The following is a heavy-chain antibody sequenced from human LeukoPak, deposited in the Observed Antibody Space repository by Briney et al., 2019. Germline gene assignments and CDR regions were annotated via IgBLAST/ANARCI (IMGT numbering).Heavy chain of an antibody. Sequence: PSETLSLTCTVSGGSISSGSYYWSWIRQPAGKGLEWIGRIYTSGSTNYNPSLKSRVTISVDTSKNQFSLKLSSVTAADTAVYYCAREAAAAEYYYYYYMDVWGKGTTVTISS. J-gene: IGHJ6*03. CDR2: IYTSGST. CDR3: AREAAAAEYYYYYYMDV. D-gene: IGHD6-13*01. V-gene: IGHV4-61*02. CDR1: GGSISSGSYY.